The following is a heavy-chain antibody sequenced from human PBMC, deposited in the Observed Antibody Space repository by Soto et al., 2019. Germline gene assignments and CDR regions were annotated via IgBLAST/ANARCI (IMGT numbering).Heavy chain of an antibody. CDR1: GVTFSSYA. V-gene: IGHV3-21*01. D-gene: IGHD5-12*01. J-gene: IGHJ6*03. Sequence: PGGSMKLSCAASGVTFSSYAMHWVRQAPGKGLEWVAFITNSSSYIYYADSVKGRFTISRDNAKNSLYLQMNSLRAEDTAVYYCARDREWLRPGYMAVWGKGTTVTVSS. CDR2: ITNSSSYI. CDR3: ARDREWLRPGYMAV.